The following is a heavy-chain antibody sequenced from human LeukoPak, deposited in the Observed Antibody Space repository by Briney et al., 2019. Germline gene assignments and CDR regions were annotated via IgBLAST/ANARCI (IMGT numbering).Heavy chain of an antibody. CDR1: GGTIRSGDYY. CDR2: IYHSGST. J-gene: IGHJ6*03. CDR3: ARREVETTFYSSYYMDV. D-gene: IGHD2/OR15-2a*01. Sequence: SETPSLTCTVSGGTIRSGDYYWSWIRQPPGKGLEWIGYIYHSGSTNYNPSLKSQVTISVNTSKKQFSLRLSSVTAADTAVYYCARREVETTFYSSYYMDVWGKGTTVTVSS. V-gene: IGHV4-30-4*01.